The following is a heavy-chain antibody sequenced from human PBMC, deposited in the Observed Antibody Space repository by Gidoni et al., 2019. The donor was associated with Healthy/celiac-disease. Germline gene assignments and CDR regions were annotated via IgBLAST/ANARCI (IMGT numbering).Heavy chain of an antibody. Sequence: QVQLVQSRAEVKKPAAAVKVSCKASGYPFTSYDINWVRQATGQGLEWMGWMNPNSGNTGYAQKVQGRVTMTRNTSISTAYMELSSLRSEDTAVYYCARGYSGDYVQPVDPWGQGTLVTVSS. CDR1: GYPFTSYD. D-gene: IGHD4-17*01. J-gene: IGHJ5*02. CDR3: ARGYSGDYVQPVDP. V-gene: IGHV1-8*01. CDR2: MNPNSGNT.